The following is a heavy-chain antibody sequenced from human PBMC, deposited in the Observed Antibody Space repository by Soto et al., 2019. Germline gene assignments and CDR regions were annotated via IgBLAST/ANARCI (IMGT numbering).Heavy chain of an antibody. CDR3: ARDKYGDLTRAYYYYYMDV. CDR1: GYTFTSYA. V-gene: IGHV1-3*01. J-gene: IGHJ6*03. CDR2: INAGNGNT. Sequence: QVQLVQSGAEVKKPGASVKVSCKASGYTFTSYAMHWVRQAPGQRLEWMGWINAGNGNTKYSQKFQGRVTITRDTSASTAYMELSSLRSEDTAVYYCARDKYGDLTRAYYYYYMDVWGKGTTVTVSS. D-gene: IGHD4-17*01.